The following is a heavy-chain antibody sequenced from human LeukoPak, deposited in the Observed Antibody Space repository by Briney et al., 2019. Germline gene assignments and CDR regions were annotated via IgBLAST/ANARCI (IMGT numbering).Heavy chain of an antibody. D-gene: IGHD6-19*01. CDR3: ASYPRYSSSPPFDY. V-gene: IGHV1-2*02. Sequence: ASVKVSCKASGYTFTGYYMHWVRQAPGQGLEWMGWINPNTGGTNYAQKFQGRVTMTRDTTISTAYMERSRLTSDDTAIYYCASYPRYSSSPPFDYWGQGTLVTVSS. J-gene: IGHJ4*02. CDR2: INPNTGGT. CDR1: GYTFTGYY.